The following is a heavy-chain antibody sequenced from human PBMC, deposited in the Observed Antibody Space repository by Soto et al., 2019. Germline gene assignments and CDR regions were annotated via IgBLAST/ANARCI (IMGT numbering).Heavy chain of an antibody. D-gene: IGHD5-12*01. Sequence: GGSLRLSCAASGFTVSSNYMSWVRQAPGKGLEWVSVIYSGGSTYYADSVKGRFTISRDNSKNTLYLQMNSPRAEDTAVYYCARGEMATITYFDYWGQGTLVTVSS. CDR1: GFTVSSNY. CDR2: IYSGGST. J-gene: IGHJ4*02. V-gene: IGHV3-53*01. CDR3: ARGEMATITYFDY.